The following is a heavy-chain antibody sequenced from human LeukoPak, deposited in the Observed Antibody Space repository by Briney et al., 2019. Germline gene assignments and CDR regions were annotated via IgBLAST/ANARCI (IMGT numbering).Heavy chain of an antibody. V-gene: IGHV4-61*01. CDR1: GGSISSSSYY. J-gene: IGHJ6*03. CDR2: IYYSGGT. Sequence: SETLSLTCTVSGGSISSSSYYWGWIRQPPGKGLEWIGYIYYSGGTNYNPSLKSRVTISVDTSKNQFSLKLSSVTAADTAVYYCARDRGLLWFGPPQYYYYYMDVWGKGTTVTVSS. D-gene: IGHD3-10*01. CDR3: ARDRGLLWFGPPQYYYYYMDV.